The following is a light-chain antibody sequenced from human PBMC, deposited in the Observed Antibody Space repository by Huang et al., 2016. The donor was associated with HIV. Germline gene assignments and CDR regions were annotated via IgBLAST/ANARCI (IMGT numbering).Light chain of an antibody. V-gene: IGKV3-11*01. Sequence: EIVLTQSPATLSLSPGERATLSCRASQSVSSHLALYQQKTCQAPRLLIYDASNRATGIPARFSGSGYGTDFTLTISSLEPEDFAVYYCQQRSNWPGITFGPGTKVDIK. CDR3: QQRSNWPGIT. CDR2: DAS. CDR1: QSVSSH. J-gene: IGKJ3*01.